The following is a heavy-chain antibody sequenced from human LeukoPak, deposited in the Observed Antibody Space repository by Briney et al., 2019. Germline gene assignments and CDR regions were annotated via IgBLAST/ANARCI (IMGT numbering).Heavy chain of an antibody. CDR1: GFTFSSYA. CDR3: AKADSGIAAAATHFGN. V-gene: IGHV3-23*01. D-gene: IGHD6-13*01. J-gene: IGHJ4*02. Sequence: GGSLRLSCAASGFTFSSYAMSWVRQAPGKGLEWVSVISGSGGNTYYADSVKGRFTISRDNSKNTLYLQMNSLRAEDTAVYYCAKADSGIAAAATHFGNWGQGTLVTVSS. CDR2: ISGSGGNT.